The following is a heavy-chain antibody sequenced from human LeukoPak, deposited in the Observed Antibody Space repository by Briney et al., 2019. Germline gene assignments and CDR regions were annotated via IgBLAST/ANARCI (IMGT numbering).Heavy chain of an antibody. CDR3: ARGLLLPTLVRGGLAS. V-gene: IGHV4-34*01. CDR1: GGSFSTYF. CDR2: INHRGST. Sequence: SETLSLTCAVYGGSFSTYFWSWIRQSPGRGLEWIGEINHRGSTNYNPSLKSRVTISLDTSKNQVSLKLSSVTAADTAVYYCARGLLLPTLVRGGLASWGQGTLVTVSS. J-gene: IGHJ5*02. D-gene: IGHD3-10*01.